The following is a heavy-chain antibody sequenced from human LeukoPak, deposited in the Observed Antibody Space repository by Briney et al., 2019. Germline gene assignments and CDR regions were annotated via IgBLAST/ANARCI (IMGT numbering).Heavy chain of an antibody. V-gene: IGHV3-7*01. J-gene: IGHJ4*02. CDR3: ARDTDGSLDY. D-gene: IGHD1-26*01. Sequence: GGSLRLSCAASGFSFSGTWMAWVRQAPGKGLEWVANIKQDGSTKHYADSLKGRFTISRDNPKNSLYLQMNSLRADDTAVYYCARDTDGSLDYWGQGILVTVAS. CDR1: GFSFSGTW. CDR2: IKQDGSTK.